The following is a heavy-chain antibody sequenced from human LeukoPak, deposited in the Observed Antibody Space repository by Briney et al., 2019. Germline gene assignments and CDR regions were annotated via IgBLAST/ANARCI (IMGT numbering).Heavy chain of an antibody. CDR2: IIPIFGTA. CDR3: AREIYLITMVRGKFTA. Sequence: ASVKVSCKASGGTFSSYAISWVRQAPGQGLEWMGGIIPIFGTANYAQKFQGRVTITADKSTSTAYMELSSLRSEDTAVYYCAREIYLITMVRGKFTARGQGTTVTVSS. CDR1: GGTFSSYA. D-gene: IGHD3-10*01. J-gene: IGHJ6*02. V-gene: IGHV1-69*06.